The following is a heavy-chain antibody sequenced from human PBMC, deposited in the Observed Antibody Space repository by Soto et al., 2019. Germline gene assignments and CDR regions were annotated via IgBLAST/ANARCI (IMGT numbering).Heavy chain of an antibody. V-gene: IGHV1-69*12. CDR1: GGTFSSYA. CDR3: ARESRYCSGGSCYFLPGIDY. D-gene: IGHD2-15*01. J-gene: IGHJ4*02. CDR2: IIPIFGTA. Sequence: QVQLVQSGAEVKKPGSSVKVSCKASGGTFSSYAISWVRQARGQGLEWMGGIIPIFGTANYAQKFQGRVTITADESTSTAYMELSRLRSEDTAVYYCARESRYCSGGSCYFLPGIDYWGQGTLVTVSS.